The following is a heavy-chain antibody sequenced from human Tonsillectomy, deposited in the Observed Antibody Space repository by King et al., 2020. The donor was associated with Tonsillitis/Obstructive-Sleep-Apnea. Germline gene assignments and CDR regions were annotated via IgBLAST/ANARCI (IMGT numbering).Heavy chain of an antibody. Sequence: VQLVESGGGLVKPGGSLRLSCAASGFTFSNAWMSWVRQAPGKGLEWVGRIKSKTDGGTTDYAAPVKGRFTISRDDSKTTVYLQMNSLKTEDTAVYYCTPCWSCYPVHYYYFLDVWGKGTTVTVSS. CDR1: GFTFSNAW. CDR3: TPCWSCYPVHYYYFLDV. CDR2: IKSKTDGGTT. V-gene: IGHV3-15*01. D-gene: IGHD3-3*01. J-gene: IGHJ6*03.